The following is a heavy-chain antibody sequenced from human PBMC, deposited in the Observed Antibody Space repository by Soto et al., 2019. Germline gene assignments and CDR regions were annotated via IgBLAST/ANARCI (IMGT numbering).Heavy chain of an antibody. D-gene: IGHD5-18*01. CDR1: GYTFTSYG. CDR2: ISAYNGNT. V-gene: IGHV1-18*01. Sequence: QVQLVQSGAEVKKPGASVKVSCKASGYTFTSYGISWVRQAPGQGLEWMGWISAYNGNTNYAQKLQGRVTMTTDTPTSEDYRELRSMRSDDTAVYYCAREGVEVDTAMVSYNWFDPWGQGTLVTVSS. CDR3: AREGVEVDTAMVSYNWFDP. J-gene: IGHJ5*02.